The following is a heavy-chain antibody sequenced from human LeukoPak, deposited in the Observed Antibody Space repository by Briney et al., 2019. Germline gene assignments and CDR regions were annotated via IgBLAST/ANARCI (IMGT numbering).Heavy chain of an antibody. Sequence: SETLSPTCTVSGGSISSYYWSWIRQPPGKGLEWIGYIYYSGSTNYNPSLKSRVTISVDTSKNQFSLKLSSVTAVDTAVYYCARHPYDRKAFDIWGQGTMVTVSS. CDR2: IYYSGST. D-gene: IGHD3-22*01. V-gene: IGHV4-59*08. J-gene: IGHJ3*02. CDR3: ARHPYDRKAFDI. CDR1: GGSISSYY.